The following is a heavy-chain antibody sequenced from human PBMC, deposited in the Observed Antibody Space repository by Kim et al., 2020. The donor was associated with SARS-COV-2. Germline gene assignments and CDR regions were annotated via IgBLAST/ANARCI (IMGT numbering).Heavy chain of an antibody. V-gene: IGHV3-33*01. D-gene: IGHD3-16*01. CDR1: GFTFSSYG. J-gene: IGHJ6*02. CDR3: AREGERDGEGYYGMDV. CDR2: IWYDGSNK. Sequence: GGSLRLSCAASGFTFSSYGMHWVRQAPGKGLEWVAVIWYDGSNKYYADSVKGRFTISRDNSKNTLYLQMNSLRAEDTAVYYCAREGERDGEGYYGMDVWGQGTTVTVSS.